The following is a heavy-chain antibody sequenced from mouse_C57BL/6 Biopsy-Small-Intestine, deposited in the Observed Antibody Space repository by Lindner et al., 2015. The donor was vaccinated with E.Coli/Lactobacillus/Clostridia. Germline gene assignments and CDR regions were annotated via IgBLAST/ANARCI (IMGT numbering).Heavy chain of an antibody. CDR1: GYTFTNYV. CDR2: IDPYNDGT. Sequence: VQLQESGPDLVKPGASVKMSCKASGYTFTNYVIHWVKQKPGQGLEWIGYIDPYNDGTKYNEKFKGKATLTSDKSSSTAYMELSSLTSEVSAVYYCARSYYSNYGYSDYWGQGTTLTVSS. CDR3: ARSYYSNYGYSDY. D-gene: IGHD2-5*01. V-gene: IGHV1-14*01. J-gene: IGHJ2*01.